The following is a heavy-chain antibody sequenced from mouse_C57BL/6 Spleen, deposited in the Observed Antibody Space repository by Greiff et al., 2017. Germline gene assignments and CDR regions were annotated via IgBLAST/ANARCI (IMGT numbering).Heavy chain of an antibody. J-gene: IGHJ3*01. D-gene: IGHD2-4*01. CDR1: GFNINDYY. CDR2: IDPADGET. Sequence: VQLQQSGAELVKPGASVKLSCTASGFNINDYYMHWVKQRPEQGLEWIGRIDPADGETKYAPKFQGKATITADTSSNTAYLQLSSLTSEDTAVYYCCRSDDDYAWFAYWGQGTLVTVSA. CDR3: CRSDDDYAWFAY. V-gene: IGHV14-2*01.